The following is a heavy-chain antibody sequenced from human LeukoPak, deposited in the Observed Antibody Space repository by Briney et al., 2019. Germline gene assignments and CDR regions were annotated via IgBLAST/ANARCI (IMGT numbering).Heavy chain of an antibody. CDR1: GFTFSNYA. Sequence: GGSLRLSCAASGFTFSNYAMNWVRQAPGKGLEWVSVISAGGGSTYHADSVKGRFSISRDNSKNTVYLQMNSLRAEDTAMYYCAKGLWFGHYYFDFWGQGTLVTVSS. V-gene: IGHV3-23*01. CDR3: AKGLWFGHYYFDF. CDR2: ISAGGGST. D-gene: IGHD3-10*01. J-gene: IGHJ4*02.